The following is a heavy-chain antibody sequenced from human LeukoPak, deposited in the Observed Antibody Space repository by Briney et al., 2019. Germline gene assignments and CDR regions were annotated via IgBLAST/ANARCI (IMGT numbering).Heavy chain of an antibody. CDR2: IYPGDSDT. V-gene: IGHV5-51*01. D-gene: IGHD3-10*01. J-gene: IGHJ4*02. CDR3: ATDVYGSGGYFDY. Sequence: PGESLKISCKGFGYSFTTYWIGWVRQMPGKGLEWMGIIYPGDSDTRYSPSFQGQVTISADKSISTAYLQWSSLKASDTAMYYCATDVYGSGGYFDYWGQGTLVTVSS. CDR1: GYSFTTYW.